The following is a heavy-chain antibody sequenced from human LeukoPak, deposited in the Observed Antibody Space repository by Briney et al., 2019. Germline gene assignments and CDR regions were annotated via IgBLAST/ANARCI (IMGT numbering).Heavy chain of an antibody. CDR1: GYSFTNYW. CDR2: IYPGDFDI. J-gene: IGHJ4*02. CDR3: ARRLDYTNAVGY. Sequence: GESLKISCKASGYSFTNYWVGWVRQMPGEGLEWMGIIYPGDFDIRYSPSFQGQVTISADKSISTAYLQWSSLKASDTAMYYCARRLDYTNAVGYWGQGTLVTVSS. D-gene: IGHD4-11*01. V-gene: IGHV5-51*01.